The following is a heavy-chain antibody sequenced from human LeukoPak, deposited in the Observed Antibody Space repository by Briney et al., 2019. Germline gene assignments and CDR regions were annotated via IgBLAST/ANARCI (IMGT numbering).Heavy chain of an antibody. CDR3: ARELPFGRTWYFWN. Sequence: GGSLRLSCAVSTLTLSLTYMSWDRQAPGRGLEWVSIIYSSGDTYYADSVKGRFTISRDNSNKTLYLQMNDLRAEDFDMSYCARELPFGRTWYFWNWGQGTLVAVSS. CDR2: IYSSGDT. V-gene: IGHV3-53*01. D-gene: IGHD6-13*01. CDR1: TLTLSLTY. J-gene: IGHJ4*02.